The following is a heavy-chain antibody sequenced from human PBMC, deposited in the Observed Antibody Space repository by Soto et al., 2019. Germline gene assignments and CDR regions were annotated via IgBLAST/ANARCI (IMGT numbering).Heavy chain of an antibody. D-gene: IGHD2-2*01. J-gene: IGHJ6*02. CDR3: ASSPRGYCSSTSCRELGNYYGMDV. CDR1: GYSCTRYW. CDR2: IDPSDSYT. Sequence: PGESRQVSCKGSGYSCTRYWMSWVRQMPGKGLEWMGRIDPSDSYTNYSPSFQGHVTISADKSISTAYLQWSSLKASDTAMYYCASSPRGYCSSTSCRELGNYYGMDVWGQGTTVTVSS. V-gene: IGHV5-10-1*01.